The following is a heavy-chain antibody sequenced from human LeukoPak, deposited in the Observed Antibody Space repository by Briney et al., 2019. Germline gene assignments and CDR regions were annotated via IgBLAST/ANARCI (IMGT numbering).Heavy chain of an antibody. D-gene: IGHD5-24*01. CDR1: GFTFSSYA. CDR2: ISSSGSTI. J-gene: IGHJ3*02. Sequence: GGSLRLSCAASGFTFSSYAMSWVRQAPGKGLEWVSYISSSGSTIYYADSVKGRFTISRDNAKNSLYLQMNSLRAEDTAVYYCAREGVSEMATIWDDAFDIWGQGTMVTVSS. CDR3: AREGVSEMATIWDDAFDI. V-gene: IGHV3-48*04.